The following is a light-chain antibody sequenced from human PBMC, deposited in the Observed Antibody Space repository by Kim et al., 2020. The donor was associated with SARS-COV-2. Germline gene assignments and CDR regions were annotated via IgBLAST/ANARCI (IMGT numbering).Light chain of an antibody. Sequence: DIQMTQSPSTLSASVGDRVTITCRASQSISSWLAWYQQKPGKAPKLLINKASSLESGVPSRFSGSGSWTKFTLTVSSLQPDDFAIYYCQQYNSYPWTFGHGTKVDIK. CDR3: QQYNSYPWT. V-gene: IGKV1-5*03. CDR1: QSISSW. J-gene: IGKJ1*01. CDR2: KAS.